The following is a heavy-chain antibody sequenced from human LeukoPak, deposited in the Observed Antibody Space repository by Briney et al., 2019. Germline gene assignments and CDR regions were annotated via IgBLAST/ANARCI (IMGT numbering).Heavy chain of an antibody. J-gene: IGHJ4*02. V-gene: IGHV3-53*01. D-gene: IGHD3-22*01. CDR1: GLTVSSNC. CDR2: IYSGGNT. Sequence: PGGSLRLSCAASGLTVSSNCMSWVRQAPGKGMELVSFIYSGGNTYYADSVKGRFTISRDNSKNTVHLQMNSLRAEDTAMYYCARRAGDYSHPYDYWGQGTLVTVSS. CDR3: ARRAGDYSHPYDY.